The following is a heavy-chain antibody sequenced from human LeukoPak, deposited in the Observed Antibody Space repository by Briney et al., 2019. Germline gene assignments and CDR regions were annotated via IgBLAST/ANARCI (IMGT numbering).Heavy chain of an antibody. D-gene: IGHD3-10*01. CDR1: GGSFSGYY. Sequence: SETLSLTCAVYGGSFSGYYWSWIRQPPGKGLEWIGEINHSGSTNYNPSLTSRVTISVDTSKNQFSLKLSSVTAADTAVYYCARGRSSMVRGYYYYYMDVWGKGTTVTISS. CDR2: INHSGST. J-gene: IGHJ6*03. V-gene: IGHV4-34*01. CDR3: ARGRSSMVRGYYYYYMDV.